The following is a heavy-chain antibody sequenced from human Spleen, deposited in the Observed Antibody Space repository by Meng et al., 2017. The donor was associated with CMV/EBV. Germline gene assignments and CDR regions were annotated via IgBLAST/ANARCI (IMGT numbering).Heavy chain of an antibody. D-gene: IGHD3-22*01. CDR2: IYIGAGNT. CDR3: AKDSRGWSYYLDS. CDR1: GFTFTTYA. J-gene: IGHJ4*02. Sequence: GESLKISCAASGFTFTTYAMSWVRQAPGKGLEWVAVIYIGAGNTYYADSVKGRFTISRDNSNNTLYLQMDRLRADDTAVYFCAKDSRGWSYYLDSWGQGTLVTVS. V-gene: IGHV3-23*03.